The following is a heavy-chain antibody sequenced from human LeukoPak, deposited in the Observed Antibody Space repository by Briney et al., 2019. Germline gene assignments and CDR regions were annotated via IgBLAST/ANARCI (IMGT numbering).Heavy chain of an antibody. CDR3: ARLSGGSYYYYYYGMDV. Sequence: SSETLSLTCAVYGGSFSGYYWSWIRQPPGKGLEWIGEINHSGSTNYNPSLKSRVTISVDTSKNQFSLKLSSVTAADTAVYYCARLSGGSYYYYYYGMDVWGQGTTVTVSS. D-gene: IGHD1-26*01. V-gene: IGHV4-34*01. CDR2: INHSGST. CDR1: GGSFSGYY. J-gene: IGHJ6*02.